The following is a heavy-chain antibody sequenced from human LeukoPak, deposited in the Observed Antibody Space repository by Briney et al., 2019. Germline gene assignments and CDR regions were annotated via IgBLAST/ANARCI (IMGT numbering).Heavy chain of an antibody. Sequence: SVKVSFKASGGTFSSYAISWVRQAPGQGLEWMGRIIPILGIANYAQKFQGRVTITADKSTSTAYMELSSLRSEDTAVYYCAGDSPFDAFDIWGQGTMVTVSS. CDR1: GGTFSSYA. CDR3: AGDSPFDAFDI. V-gene: IGHV1-69*04. J-gene: IGHJ3*02. CDR2: IIPILGIA.